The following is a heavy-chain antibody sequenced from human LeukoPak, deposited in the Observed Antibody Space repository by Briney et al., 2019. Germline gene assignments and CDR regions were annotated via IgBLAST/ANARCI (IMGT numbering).Heavy chain of an antibody. CDR1: GGTFSSYA. CDR3: ARDNRNSGIPFDY. J-gene: IGHJ4*02. Sequence: SVKVSCKASGGTFSSYAISWVRQAPGQGLEWMGGIIPIFGTANYAQKFQGRVTITTDESTSTAYMELSSLRSEGTAVYYCARDNRNSGIPFDYWGQGTLVTVSS. D-gene: IGHD1-26*01. V-gene: IGHV1-69*05. CDR2: IIPIFGTA.